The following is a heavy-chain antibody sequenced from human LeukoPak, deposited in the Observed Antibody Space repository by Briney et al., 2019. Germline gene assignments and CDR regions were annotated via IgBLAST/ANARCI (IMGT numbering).Heavy chain of an antibody. D-gene: IGHD3-22*01. Sequence: PGGSLRLSCAASGFTFSSYGMHWVRQAPGKGLEWVAVIWYDGSIKYYADYVEARFTISRENSKNTLYLKMNSLRSEDTARYYCARDGGYYDSSGYYYTVGYYFDYWGQGTLVTVSS. CDR3: ARDGGYYDSSGYYYTVGYYFDY. J-gene: IGHJ4*02. CDR2: IWYDGSIK. CDR1: GFTFSSYG. V-gene: IGHV3-33*01.